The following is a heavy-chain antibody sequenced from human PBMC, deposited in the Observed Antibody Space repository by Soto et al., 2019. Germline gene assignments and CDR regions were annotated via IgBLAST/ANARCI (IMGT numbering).Heavy chain of an antibody. V-gene: IGHV1-69*12. Sequence: QVQLVQSGAEVKKPGSSVKVSCKASGGTFSSYAISWVRQAPGQGLEWMGGIIPIFGTANYAQKFQGRVTITADESTSTAYMELSSLRSEDTAVYYCARDRLLDDSSGYCPREFDPWGQGTLVTVSS. CDR1: GGTFSSYA. J-gene: IGHJ5*02. CDR3: ARDRLLDDSSGYCPREFDP. D-gene: IGHD3-22*01. CDR2: IIPIFGTA.